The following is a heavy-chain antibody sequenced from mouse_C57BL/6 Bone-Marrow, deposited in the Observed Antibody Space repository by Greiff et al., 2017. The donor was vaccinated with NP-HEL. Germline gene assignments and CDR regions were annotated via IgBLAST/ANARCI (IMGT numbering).Heavy chain of an antibody. V-gene: IGHV1-76*01. CDR2: IYPGSGNT. Sequence: VQLQQSGAELVRPGASVKLSCKASGYTFTDYYINWVKQRPGQGLEWIARIYPGSGNTYYNEKFKGKATLTAEKSSSTAYMQLSSLTSEDSAVYFCARGIFMTREHFDVWGTGTTVTVSS. CDR3: ARGIFMTREHFDV. J-gene: IGHJ1*03. CDR1: GYTFTDYY. D-gene: IGHD1-1*01.